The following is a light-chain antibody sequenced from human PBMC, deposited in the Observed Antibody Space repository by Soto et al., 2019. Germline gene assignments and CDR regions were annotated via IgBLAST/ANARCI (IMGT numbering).Light chain of an antibody. CDR1: QSISTW. CDR2: EAS. V-gene: IGKV1-5*01. CDR3: QHSLGT. Sequence: DIQMTQSPSSLSASEGDRVTITCRASQSISTWLAWYQQRPGKAPKVLISEASTLESGVPSRCSGSGSGTEFTLTISSLQPDDVATYYCQHSLGTFGQGTKVEIK. J-gene: IGKJ1*01.